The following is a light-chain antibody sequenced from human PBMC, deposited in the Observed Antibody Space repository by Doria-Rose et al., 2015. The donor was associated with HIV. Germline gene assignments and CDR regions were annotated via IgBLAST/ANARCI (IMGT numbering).Light chain of an antibody. Sequence: TQSPGTLALSPGERATLSCRASQRFSSTYLAWYKQKPGQAPSLLIYDGSTMATGIPDRFSASESGTDFTLTINRLEPEDFALYYCHQYGTSWTFGQGTKVEI. CDR3: HQYGTSWT. CDR2: DGS. V-gene: IGKV3-20*01. CDR1: QRFSSTY. J-gene: IGKJ1*01.